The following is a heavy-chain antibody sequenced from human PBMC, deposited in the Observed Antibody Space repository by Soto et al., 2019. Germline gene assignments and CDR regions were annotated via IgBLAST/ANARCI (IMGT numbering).Heavy chain of an antibody. CDR1: GGSVTSDEDY. D-gene: IGHD5-18*01. CDR3: ATESGSTYGYFDH. Sequence: QMHLQESGPGLVKPSETLSLTCTVSGGSVTSDEDYWTWIRQSPGKGLEWIGYISNSVCTGYNPSLKTRLSMSVDRSKNQFTLRLTSVTAADTAVYFCATESGSTYGYFDHWGQGTQVTVSS. CDR2: ISNSVCT. V-gene: IGHV4-30-4*01. J-gene: IGHJ4*02.